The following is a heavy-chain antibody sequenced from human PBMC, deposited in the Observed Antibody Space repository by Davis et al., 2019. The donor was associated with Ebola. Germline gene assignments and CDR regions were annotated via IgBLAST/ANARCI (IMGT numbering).Heavy chain of an antibody. J-gene: IGHJ4*02. D-gene: IGHD3-22*01. Sequence: MPSETLSLTCTVSGGSFYYWGWIRQPPGKGLEWIGSIYDSGSTYYNPSLTSRLTLSVDTPKNQFSLELSSVTPADTAVYYCGNLRSGYGDYWGQGTLVTVSS. V-gene: IGHV4-59*05. CDR3: GNLRSGYGDY. CDR1: GGSFYY. CDR2: IYDSGST.